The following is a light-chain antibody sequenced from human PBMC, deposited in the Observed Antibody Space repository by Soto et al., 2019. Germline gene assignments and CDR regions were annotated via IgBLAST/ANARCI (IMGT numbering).Light chain of an antibody. CDR3: QQTASPPYT. CDR2: AAS. CDR1: LSIRNY. Sequence: DIPMTQSPSSLSASVGDRVIITGRSSLSIRNYLNWYQQKPGTAPKLQISAASNLQRGFASRFSGSGSGTDFTLTINSLLPEDVSTYFCQQTASPPYTFGQGTKLEI. J-gene: IGKJ2*01. V-gene: IGKV1-39*01.